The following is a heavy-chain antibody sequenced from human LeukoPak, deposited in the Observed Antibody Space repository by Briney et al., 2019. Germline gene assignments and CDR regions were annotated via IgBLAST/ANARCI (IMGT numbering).Heavy chain of an antibody. CDR1: GGSISSGSYY. D-gene: IGHD1-1*01. CDR2: IYTSGST. V-gene: IGHV4-61*02. Sequence: SQTLSLTCTVPGGSISSGSYYWSWIRQPAGKGLEWIGRIYTSGSTNYNPYLKSRVTISVDTSKNQFSLTLSSVTAADTAVYYXARVGYNWNEXXYXDYWGQ. CDR3: ARVGYNWNEXXYXDY. J-gene: IGHJ4*02.